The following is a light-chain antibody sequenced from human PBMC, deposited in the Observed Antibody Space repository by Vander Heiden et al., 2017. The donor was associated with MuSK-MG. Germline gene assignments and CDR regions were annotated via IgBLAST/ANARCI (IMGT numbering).Light chain of an antibody. CDR2: QDV. CDR1: DLGDKF. CDR3: QAWDSNRVI. Sequence: SYELTQPPSLSVPPGQTATITCSGNDLGDKFVSWFQQRPGHPPVRVIYQDVKRPSGIPDRFSASNSGNTAALTISGTHGEDEADYYCQAWDSNRVIFGGGTTLTVL. V-gene: IGLV3-1*01. J-gene: IGLJ2*01.